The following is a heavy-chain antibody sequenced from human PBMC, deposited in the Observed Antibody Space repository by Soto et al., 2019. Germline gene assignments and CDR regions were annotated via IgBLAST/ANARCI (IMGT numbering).Heavy chain of an antibody. D-gene: IGHD2-15*01. J-gene: IGHJ5*02. CDR3: ARGRGKYCSGGSCNNWFDP. CDR1: GFTFSTYW. V-gene: IGHV3-7*01. Sequence: GGSLRLSCAASGFTFSTYWMSWVRQAPGKGLEWVANIKQDGREKYYVDSVKGRFTISRDNANNSLYLQMNSLRAEDTAVYYCARGRGKYCSGGSCNNWFDPWGQGTLVTVSS. CDR2: IKQDGREK.